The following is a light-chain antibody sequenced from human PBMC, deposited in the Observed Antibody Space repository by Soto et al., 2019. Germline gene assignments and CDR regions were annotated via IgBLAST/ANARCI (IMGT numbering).Light chain of an antibody. Sequence: QSGLTQPASVSGSPGQSITISCTGTSSDVGSYNLVSWYQQHPGKAPKLMIYEVSKRPSGVSNRFSGSKSGNTASLTISGLQAEDEADYYCCSYAGSSTFEIGAFGGGTKLTVL. CDR3: CSYAGSSTFEIGA. J-gene: IGLJ3*02. V-gene: IGLV2-23*02. CDR1: SSDVGSYNL. CDR2: EVS.